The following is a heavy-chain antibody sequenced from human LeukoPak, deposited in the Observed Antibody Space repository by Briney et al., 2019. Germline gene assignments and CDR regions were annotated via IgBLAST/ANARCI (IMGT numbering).Heavy chain of an antibody. CDR3: ASASITLIVVVTALDY. J-gene: IGHJ4*02. Sequence: PGGSLRLSCAAPGFTFSSYAMHCVRQAPGKGLEWVAVISYDGSNKYYADSVKGRFTISRDNSKNTLYLQMNSLRAEDTAVYYCASASITLIVVVTALDYWGQGTLVTVSS. CDR2: ISYDGSNK. CDR1: GFTFSSYA. D-gene: IGHD3-22*01. V-gene: IGHV3-30*04.